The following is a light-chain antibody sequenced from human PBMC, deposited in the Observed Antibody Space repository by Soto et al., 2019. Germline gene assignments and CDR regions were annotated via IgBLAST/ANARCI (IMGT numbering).Light chain of an antibody. V-gene: IGKV1-27*01. CDR1: QGVANY. J-gene: IGKJ1*01. CDR3: QHYRSAQMT. CDR2: GVS. Sequence: DIQMTQSPSSLSASMGDRVTITCRASQGVANYLGWYQQKPGKVPKALIYGVSTLQSGVPSRFSGSGSDTDFTLTISSLRPEDAATYYCQHYRSAQMTFGQGTKVEIK.